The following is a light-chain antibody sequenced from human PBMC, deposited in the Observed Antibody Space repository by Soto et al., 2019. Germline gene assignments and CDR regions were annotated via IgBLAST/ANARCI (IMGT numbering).Light chain of an antibody. J-gene: IGLJ3*02. CDR2: EVT. CDR1: GSDVGGHNY. Sequence: QSALTQPASVSGSPGQSITISCTGTGSDVGGHNYVSWYQQHPGKAPKLLIYEVTNRPSGISSRFSGSKSVNTASLTISGLQAEDEAHYYCNSYTSTSAHVLFGGGTKVTVL. CDR3: NSYTSTSAHVL. V-gene: IGLV2-14*01.